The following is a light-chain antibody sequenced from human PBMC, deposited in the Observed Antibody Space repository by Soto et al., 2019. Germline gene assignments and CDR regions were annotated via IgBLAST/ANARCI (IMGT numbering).Light chain of an antibody. V-gene: IGKV3-15*01. CDR2: GAS. CDR1: QSVSSN. J-gene: IGKJ2*01. Sequence: EIVMTQSPATLSLSPGERATLSCRASQSVSSNLAWYQQKPGQAPRRLIYGASTRATGIPARFSGSGSGTEFTLTISSLQSEDFAVYYCQQYNNWPPMYTFGQGTKLEIK. CDR3: QQYNNWPPMYT.